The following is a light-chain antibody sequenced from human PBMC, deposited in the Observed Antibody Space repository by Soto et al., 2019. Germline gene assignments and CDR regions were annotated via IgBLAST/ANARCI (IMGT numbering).Light chain of an antibody. J-gene: IGKJ4*01. CDR2: KAS. Sequence: DIQMTQSPSTLSASVVDRVTITCRASQSISSWLAWYQQKSGKAPKLLIYKASSLESAVPSRFSGRGSGTGFTLTISSPQPYDFATYYSQQYNRYSRLICVGGTKV. V-gene: IGKV1-5*03. CDR1: QSISSW. CDR3: QQYNRYSRLI.